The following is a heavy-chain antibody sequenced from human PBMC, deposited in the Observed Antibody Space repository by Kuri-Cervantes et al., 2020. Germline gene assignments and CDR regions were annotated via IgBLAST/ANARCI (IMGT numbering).Heavy chain of an antibody. CDR1: GYTFTGYY. D-gene: IGHD2-8*01. V-gene: IGHV1-2*02. CDR3: ARGTPRYCTNGVCYKYYMDV. CDR2: INPNSGGT. Sequence: ASVKVSCKASGYTFTGYYMHWVRQAPGQGLEWMGWINPNSGGTNYAQKFQGRVTMTRDTSISTAYMELSRLRSDDTAVYYCARGTPRYCTNGVCYKYYMDVWGKGTTVTVSS. J-gene: IGHJ6*03.